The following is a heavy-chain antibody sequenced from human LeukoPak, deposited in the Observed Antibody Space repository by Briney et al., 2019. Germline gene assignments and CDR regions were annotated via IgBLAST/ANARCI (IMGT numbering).Heavy chain of an antibody. V-gene: IGHV4-39*01. Sequence: PSETLSLTCTVSGGSISSSSYYWGWIRQPPGKGLEWIGSIYYSGSTCYNPSLKSRVTISVDTSKNQFSLKLSSVTAADTAVYCCARRSYPPYNWFDPWGQGTLVTVSS. CDR2: IYYSGST. J-gene: IGHJ5*02. CDR3: ARRSYPPYNWFDP. D-gene: IGHD3-10*01. CDR1: GGSISSSSYY.